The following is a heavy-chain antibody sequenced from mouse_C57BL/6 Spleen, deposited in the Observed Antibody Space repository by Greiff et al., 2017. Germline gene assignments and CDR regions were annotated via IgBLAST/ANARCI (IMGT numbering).Heavy chain of an antibody. V-gene: IGHV1-82*01. CDR2: IYPGAGGT. J-gene: IGHJ4*01. Sequence: QVQLMESGPELVKPGASVKISCKASGYAFSSSWMNWVKQRPGKGLEWIGRIYPGAGGTNYNGKFKGKATLTADKSSSTAYMQLSSLTSEDSAVYFCAEDYGDYYAMDYWGQGTSVTVSS. CDR1: GYAFSSSW. CDR3: AEDYGDYYAMDY. D-gene: IGHD2-4*01.